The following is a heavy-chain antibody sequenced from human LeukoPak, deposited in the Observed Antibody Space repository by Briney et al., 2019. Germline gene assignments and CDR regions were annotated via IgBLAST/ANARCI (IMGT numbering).Heavy chain of an antibody. CDR2: ITHTGST. V-gene: IGHV4-34*01. CDR3: ARVGVGYYDFWSGYSHHFGY. CDR1: GESFSGYY. J-gene: IGHJ4*02. D-gene: IGHD3-3*01. Sequence: SETLSLTCAVYGESFSGYYWSWLRQPPGKGLEWIGEITHTGSTNYNPSLKSRVTISVDTSKNQFSLKLSSVTAADTAVYYCARVGVGYYDFWSGYSHHFGYWGQGTLVTVSS.